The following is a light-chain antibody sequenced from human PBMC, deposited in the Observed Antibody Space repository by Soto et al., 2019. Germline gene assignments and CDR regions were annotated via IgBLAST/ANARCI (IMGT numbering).Light chain of an antibody. CDR2: RAS. J-gene: IGKJ1*01. CDR3: QQYYSTPWT. Sequence: DIVMTQSPDSLAVSLGERATINCKSSQSVLYSSNNKNYLAWYQQKPGQAPKLLIYRASTRESGVPDRFSGSGSGTDFTLTISSLQAEDVAVYYCQQYYSTPWTFGQGTKVEIK. V-gene: IGKV4-1*01. CDR1: QSVLYSSNNKNY.